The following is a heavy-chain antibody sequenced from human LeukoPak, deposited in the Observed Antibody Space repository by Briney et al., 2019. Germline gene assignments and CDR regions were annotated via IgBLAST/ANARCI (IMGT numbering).Heavy chain of an antibody. J-gene: IGHJ4*02. Sequence: PGGSLRLSCAASGLTFSSYGMHWVRQAPGKGLEWVAFIRYDGSNKYYADSVKGRFTISRDNSKNTLYLQMNSLRAEDTAVYYCAKDGHYYGSGSYFDYWGQGTLVTVSS. CDR1: GLTFSSYG. D-gene: IGHD3-10*01. CDR2: IRYDGSNK. V-gene: IGHV3-30*02. CDR3: AKDGHYYGSGSYFDY.